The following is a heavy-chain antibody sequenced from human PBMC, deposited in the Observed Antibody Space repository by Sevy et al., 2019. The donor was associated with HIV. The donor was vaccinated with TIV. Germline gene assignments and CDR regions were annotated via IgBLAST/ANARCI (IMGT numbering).Heavy chain of an antibody. CDR3: AREGCTKPHDY. D-gene: IGHD2-8*01. CDR1: GFTFSKYS. J-gene: IGHJ4*02. CDR2: LSFGCGEI. V-gene: IGHV3-23*01. Sequence: GGSLRLSCAASGFTFSKYSMSWVRQPPGKGLEWVSTLSFGCGEINYADSVMGRFTISRDNSKSSVYLQMNNLRPEDTAVYYCAREGCTKPHDYWGQETLVTVSS.